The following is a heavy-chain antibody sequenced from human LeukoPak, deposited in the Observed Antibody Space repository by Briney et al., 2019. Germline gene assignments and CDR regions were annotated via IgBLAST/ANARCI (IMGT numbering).Heavy chain of an antibody. J-gene: IGHJ4*02. CDR3: AKDGLLWFGEWGDNDY. V-gene: IGHV3-64D*06. CDR2: ISSNGGST. D-gene: IGHD3-10*01. CDR1: GFTFSSYA. Sequence: PGGSLRLSCSASGFTFSSYAMHWVRQAPGKGLEYVSAISSNGGSTYYADSVKGRFTISRDNSKNTLYLQMSSLRAEDTAVYYCAKDGLLWFGEWGDNDYWGQGTLVTVSS.